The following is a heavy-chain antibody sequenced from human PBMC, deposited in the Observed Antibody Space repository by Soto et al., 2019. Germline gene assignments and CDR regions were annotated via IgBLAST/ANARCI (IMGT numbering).Heavy chain of an antibody. J-gene: IGHJ5*02. CDR3: ARETYGDYLGQFDP. CDR2: MYHSGST. Sequence: SETLSLTCAVSGGSISSGGYSWSWIRQPPGKGLEWIGYMYHSGSTYYNPSLKSRVTISIDRSKNQFSLKVRSVTAADTAVYYCARETYGDYLGQFDPPAQRTLVTVSS. V-gene: IGHV4-30-2*01. CDR1: GGSISSGGYS. D-gene: IGHD4-17*01.